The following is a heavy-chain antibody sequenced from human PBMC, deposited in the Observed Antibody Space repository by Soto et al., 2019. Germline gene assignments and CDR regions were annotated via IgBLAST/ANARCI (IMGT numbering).Heavy chain of an antibody. CDR2: IYYSGRT. V-gene: IGHV4-39*01. CDR3: ARLRSGDEDY. D-gene: IGHD7-27*01. CDR1: GGSISSSSYY. Sequence: QLQLQESGPGLVKPSETLSLTCTVSGGSISSSSYYWGWIRQPPGKGLEWIGRIYYSGRTYYNPSRKSRVTISVDTSKNQFSLKLSSVTAADTAVYYCARLRSGDEDYWGQGTLVTVSS. J-gene: IGHJ4*02.